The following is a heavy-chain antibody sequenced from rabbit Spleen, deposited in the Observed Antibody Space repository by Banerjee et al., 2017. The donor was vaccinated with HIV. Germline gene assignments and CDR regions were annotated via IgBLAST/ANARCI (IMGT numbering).Heavy chain of an antibody. CDR2: IFAGSSGNT. Sequence: QEQLVESGGGLVQSEGDMTLTCTASEFDFSGNYYICWFRQAPLKGPEWIACIFAGSSGNTYYASWAKGLFTISKTSSTTVTLQMTSLTAADTATYFCASGADYAYGGYDLWGPGTLVTVS. D-gene: IGHD6-1*01. CDR1: EFDFSGNYY. CDR3: ASGADYAYGGYDL. J-gene: IGHJ4*01. V-gene: IGHV1S45*01.